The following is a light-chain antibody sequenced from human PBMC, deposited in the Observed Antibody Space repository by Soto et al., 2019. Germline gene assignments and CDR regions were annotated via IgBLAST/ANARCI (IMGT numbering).Light chain of an antibody. Sequence: EIVLTQSPGTLSLSPGERATLSCRASQTVSRNYLAWYQQKPGQAPRLLIDGASSRATGIPDRFSGSGSGTDFTLTISRLEPEACAVYYCQQYGSSPLTFGGGTKVEIK. CDR1: QTVSRNY. J-gene: IGKJ4*01. CDR2: GAS. CDR3: QQYGSSPLT. V-gene: IGKV3-20*01.